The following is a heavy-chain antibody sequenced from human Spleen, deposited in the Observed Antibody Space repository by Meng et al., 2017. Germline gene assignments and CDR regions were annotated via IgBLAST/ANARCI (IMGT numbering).Heavy chain of an antibody. CDR2: IKSKTDGGTT. J-gene: IGHJ3*02. Sequence: GESLKISCAASGFILSNAWINWVRQAPGKGLEWVGRIKSKTDGGTTDYAVPVNGRFTISTDDSKNTLYLHMNSLKTEDTAVYYCTTAPLEYCTKAVCSRPLDIWGQGTMVTVSS. CDR3: TTAPLEYCTKAVCSRPLDI. CDR1: GFILSNAW. V-gene: IGHV3-15*01. D-gene: IGHD2-8*01.